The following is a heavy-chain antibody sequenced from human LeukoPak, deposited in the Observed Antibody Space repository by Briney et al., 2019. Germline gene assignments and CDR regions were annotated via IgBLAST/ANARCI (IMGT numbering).Heavy chain of an antibody. J-gene: IGHJ5*02. Sequence: GASVKVSCKASGYTFTNYDINWVRRATGQGLEWMGWMNPNSGNTGYAQKFQGRVTFTRNTSISTAYMELSSLRSEDTAVYYCAKTSGYYLDNWFDPWGQGTLVTVSS. CDR3: AKTSGYYLDNWFDP. D-gene: IGHD3-22*01. V-gene: IGHV1-8*01. CDR2: MNPNSGNT. CDR1: GYTFTNYD.